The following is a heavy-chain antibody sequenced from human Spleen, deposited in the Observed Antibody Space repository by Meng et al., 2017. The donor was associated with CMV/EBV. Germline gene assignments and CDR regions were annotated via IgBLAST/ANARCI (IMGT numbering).Heavy chain of an antibody. J-gene: IGHJ4*02. CDR3: ARSDYYDSSAYPNYFDY. D-gene: IGHD3-22*01. V-gene: IGHV3-21*01. CDR1: GFTFSTYY. Sequence: GESLKISCAASGFTFSTYYMSWVRQAPGKGLEWVSSISSTSSFIYYAHSMKGRFTISRDNAKSSLYLQMNSLRAEDTAVYYCARSDYYDSSAYPNYFDYWGQGTLVTVSS. CDR2: ISSTSSFI.